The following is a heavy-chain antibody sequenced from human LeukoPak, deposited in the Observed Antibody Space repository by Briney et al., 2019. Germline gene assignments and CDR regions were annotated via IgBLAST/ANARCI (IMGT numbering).Heavy chain of an antibody. CDR1: GGSISSGSYY. J-gene: IGHJ4*02. Sequence: PSETLSLTCTVSGGSISSGSYYWSWIRQPAGKGLEWIGRIYTSGSTNYNPSLKSRVTISVDTSKNQFSLQLNSVTPEDTAVYYCARVVLAAEDYWGQGTLVTVSS. D-gene: IGHD2-8*01. V-gene: IGHV4-61*02. CDR3: ARVVLAAEDY. CDR2: IYTSGST.